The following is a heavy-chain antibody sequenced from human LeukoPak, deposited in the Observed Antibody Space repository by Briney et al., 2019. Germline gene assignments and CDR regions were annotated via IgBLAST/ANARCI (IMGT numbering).Heavy chain of an antibody. Sequence: SETLSLTCTVSGGSISSYYWSWIRQPPGKGLEWIGYIYYSGSTNYNPSLKSRVTISVDTSKNQFSLKLSSVTAADTAVYYCARYYDYYDSSGYCFDIWGQGTMVTVSS. J-gene: IGHJ3*02. CDR1: GGSISSYY. V-gene: IGHV4-59*01. CDR3: ARYYDYYDSSGYCFDI. D-gene: IGHD3-22*01. CDR2: IYYSGST.